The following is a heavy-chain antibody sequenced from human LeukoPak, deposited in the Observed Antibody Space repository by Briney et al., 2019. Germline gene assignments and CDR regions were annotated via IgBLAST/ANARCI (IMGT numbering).Heavy chain of an antibody. CDR2: IWSDGSNK. D-gene: IGHD4-11*01. CDR1: GFTFNHFG. J-gene: IGHJ4*02. Sequence: GRSLRLSCAASGFTFNHFGMHWVRQAPGKGLEWVAVIWSDGSNKFYADSVRGRFTISRDDSRKTVYLQMDRMTAEDTAIYYCAKDAQRGFDYSNSLEYGGRGALVTVSS. V-gene: IGHV3-33*06. CDR3: AKDAQRGFDYSNSLEY.